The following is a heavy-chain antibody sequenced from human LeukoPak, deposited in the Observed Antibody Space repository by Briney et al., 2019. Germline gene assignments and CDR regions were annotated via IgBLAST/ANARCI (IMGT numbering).Heavy chain of an antibody. CDR2: IDQRGDT. V-gene: IGHV4-34*01. CDR3: ASGPSRDGRNTNYFDY. Sequence: SETLSLTCAVYGVSFSDYHWNWIRQAPEKGLEWLGEIDQRGDTEYHPSLRSRVITSLDTSRSQFSLRLSSVTAADTAVYFCASGPSRDGRNTNYFDYWSQGTLVTVSS. CDR1: GVSFSDYH. D-gene: IGHD1-26*01. J-gene: IGHJ4*02.